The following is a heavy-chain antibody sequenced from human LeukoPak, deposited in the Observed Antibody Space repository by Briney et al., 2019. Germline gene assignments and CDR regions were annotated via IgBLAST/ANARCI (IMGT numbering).Heavy chain of an antibody. CDR1: GGTFSSYA. D-gene: IGHD2-2*01. CDR2: IIPIFGTA. V-gene: IGHV1-69*13. Sequence: AASVKVSCKASGGTFSSYAISWVRQAPGQGLEWMGGIIPIFGTANYAQKFQGRVTITADESTSTAYMELSSLRSEDTAVYYCARGGIVVVPAAPYFDYWGQGTLVTVSS. J-gene: IGHJ4*02. CDR3: ARGGIVVVPAAPYFDY.